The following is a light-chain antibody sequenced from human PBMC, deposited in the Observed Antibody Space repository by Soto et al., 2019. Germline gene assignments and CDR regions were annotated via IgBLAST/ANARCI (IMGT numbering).Light chain of an antibody. Sequence: EIVLTQSPGTLSLSPGGRATLSCRVSQSVSSSHLAWYQKKPGQAPRLLIYAASSRATGIPDRFSGSGSGTDFTLTISRLEPEDFAVYFCHHYGSLPLTFGQGTRLEIK. V-gene: IGKV3-20*01. CDR2: AAS. CDR1: QSVSSSH. J-gene: IGKJ5*01. CDR3: HHYGSLPLT.